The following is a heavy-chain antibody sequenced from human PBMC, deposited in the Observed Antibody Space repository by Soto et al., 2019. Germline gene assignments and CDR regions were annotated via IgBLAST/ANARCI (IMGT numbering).Heavy chain of an antibody. Sequence: PGGSLRLSCAGSGFTFSDHYMDWVRQAPGQWLEWVGRSGNKRKSYTTEYAASVKGRFIISRDDSKNSLYLQMNSLKTEDTSVYYWAVDMAATYDGMDVWAQAXTATV. J-gene: IGHJ6*02. V-gene: IGHV3-72*01. CDR2: SGNKRKSYTT. CDR1: GFTFSDHY. D-gene: IGHD5-12*01. CDR3: AVDMAATYDGMDV.